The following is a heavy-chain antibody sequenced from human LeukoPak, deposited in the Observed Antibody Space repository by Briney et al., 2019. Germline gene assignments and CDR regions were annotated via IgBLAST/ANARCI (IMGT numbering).Heavy chain of an antibody. V-gene: IGHV4-4*07. Sequence: SETLSLTCTVSGGSISSYYWSWIRQPAGKGLEWIGRIYTSGSTNYNPSLKSRVTISADTSKNQFSLKLSSVTAADTAVYYCARDNYDFWSGTYTGRDYWGQGTLVTVSS. J-gene: IGHJ4*02. D-gene: IGHD3-3*01. CDR2: IYTSGST. CDR1: GGSISSYY. CDR3: ARDNYDFWSGTYTGRDY.